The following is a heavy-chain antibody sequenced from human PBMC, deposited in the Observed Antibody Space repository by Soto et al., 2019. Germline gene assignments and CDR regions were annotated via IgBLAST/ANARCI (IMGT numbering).Heavy chain of an antibody. J-gene: IGHJ6*02. V-gene: IGHV3-30*18. D-gene: IGHD6-13*01. CDR2: ISYDGSNK. CDR1: GFTFSSYG. Sequence: ESGGGVVQPGRSLRLSCAASGFTFSSYGMHWVRQAPGKGLEWVAVISYDGSNKYYADSVKGRLTISRDNSKNTLYLQMNSLRAEDTAVYYCAKERVAAAGYYYGMDVWGQGTTVTVSS. CDR3: AKERVAAAGYYYGMDV.